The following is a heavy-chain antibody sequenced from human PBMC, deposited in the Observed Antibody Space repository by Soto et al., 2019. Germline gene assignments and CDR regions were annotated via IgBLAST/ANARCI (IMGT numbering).Heavy chain of an antibody. CDR1: GYTLTELS. V-gene: IGHV1-24*01. D-gene: IGHD5-12*01. CDR3: ATGGYSGYDGPENLNYYYYGMDV. J-gene: IGHJ6*02. CDR2: FDPEDGET. Sequence: ASVKVSCKVSGYTLTELSMHWVRQAPGKGLEWMGGFDPEDGETIYAQKFQGRVTMTEDTSTDTAYMELSSLRSEDTAVYYCATGGYSGYDGPENLNYYYYGMDVWGQGTTVTVSS.